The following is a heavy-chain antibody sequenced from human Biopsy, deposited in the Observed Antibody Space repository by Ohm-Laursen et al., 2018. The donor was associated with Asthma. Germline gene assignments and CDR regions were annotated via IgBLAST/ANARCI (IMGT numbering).Heavy chain of an antibody. CDR3: AREGITGTTAWFDP. Sequence: SETLSLTCTVSGGSVSTGSYYWSWIRQPPGKGLEWLGYIYYTGSDNYNPSLKSRVTISVDTSKNQFSLRLNSVTAADTAVYYCAREGITGTTAWFDPWGQGTLVTVSS. CDR2: IYYTGSD. V-gene: IGHV4-61*01. CDR1: GGSVSTGSYY. D-gene: IGHD1-7*01. J-gene: IGHJ5*02.